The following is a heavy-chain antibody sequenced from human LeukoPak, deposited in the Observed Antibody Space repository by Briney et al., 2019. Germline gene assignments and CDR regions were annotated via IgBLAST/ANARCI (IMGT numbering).Heavy chain of an antibody. CDR1: GFSLSTSGMS. CDR2: IDWDDDK. Sequence: SGPKLVNPTQTLTLTCTFSGFSLSTSGMSVSWIRQPPGKALKRLARIDWDDDKYYSTSLKTRLTISKDTSKNQVVLTMTNMDPVDTATYYCARMVVDSSGWYGDYWGQGTLVTISS. V-gene: IGHV2-70*11. J-gene: IGHJ4*02. D-gene: IGHD6-19*01. CDR3: ARMVVDSSGWYGDY.